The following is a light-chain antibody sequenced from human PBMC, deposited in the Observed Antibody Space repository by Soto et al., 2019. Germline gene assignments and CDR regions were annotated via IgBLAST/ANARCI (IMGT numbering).Light chain of an antibody. CDR1: QSISSY. V-gene: IGKV1-39*01. J-gene: IGKJ1*01. CDR3: QQSYSTPPG. Sequence: DIQMTQSPSSLSASVGDRVTITCRASQSISSYLNWYQQKPGKAPKLLIYAASSLQRGVPSRFSGSGSGTDFTLTISSLQPEDFATYYCQQSYSTPPGFGQGTKVEIK. CDR2: AAS.